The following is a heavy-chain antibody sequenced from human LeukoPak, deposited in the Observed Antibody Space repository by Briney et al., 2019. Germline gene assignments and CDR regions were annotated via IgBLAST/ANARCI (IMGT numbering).Heavy chain of an antibody. CDR1: GGSFSGYY. V-gene: IGHV4-34*01. J-gene: IGHJ3*02. D-gene: IGHD6-19*01. CDR2: INHSGST. Sequence: SETLSLTCAVYGGSFSGYYWSWIRQPPGKGLEWIGEINHSGSTNYNPSLKSRVTISVDTFKNQFSLKLSSVTAADTAVYYCARGGIAVAGFDIWGQGTMVTVSS. CDR3: ARGGIAVAGFDI.